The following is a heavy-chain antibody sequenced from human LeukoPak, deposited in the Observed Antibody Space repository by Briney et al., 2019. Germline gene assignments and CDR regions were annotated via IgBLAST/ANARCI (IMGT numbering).Heavy chain of an antibody. CDR1: GYSFTDYY. CDR3: ARARIAVAGSISDY. V-gene: IGHV1-46*01. CDR2: INPSAGYT. J-gene: IGHJ4*02. Sequence: ASVKVSCKASGYSFTDYYIHWVRQAPGQGLEWMGIINPSAGYTTNAQKLQGRVTMTTDTSTSTAYMELRSLRSDDTAVYYCARARIAVAGSISDYWGQGTLVTVSS. D-gene: IGHD6-19*01.